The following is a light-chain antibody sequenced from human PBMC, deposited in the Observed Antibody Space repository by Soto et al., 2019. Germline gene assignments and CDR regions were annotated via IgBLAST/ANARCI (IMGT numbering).Light chain of an antibody. J-gene: IGKJ5*01. CDR3: QQYGSSVT. V-gene: IGKV3-20*01. CDR1: QFVTSGH. Sequence: EIVLTQSPGTLSVSSGEGATLSCRASQFVTSGHLAWYQQKPGQAPRLLIYDASTRATGIPDRFSGSGSGTDFSLTISRLEPEDFAVYYCQQYGSSVTFGQGTRLEVK. CDR2: DAS.